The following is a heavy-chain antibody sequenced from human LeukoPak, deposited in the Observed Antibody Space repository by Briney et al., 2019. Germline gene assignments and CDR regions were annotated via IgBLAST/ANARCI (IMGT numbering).Heavy chain of an antibody. CDR1: GDSVSSNSAA. D-gene: IGHD2-15*01. CDR2: TYYRSKWFS. V-gene: IGHV6-1*01. CDR3: ARGSGGYIDY. Sequence: SQTLSLTCALSGDSVSSNSAAWNWITQSPSRGLEWLGRTYYRSKWFSRYAGSVKSRITINPDTSKNQFSLQLNSVTPEDTAVYYCARGSGGYIDYWGQGTLVTVSS. J-gene: IGHJ4*02.